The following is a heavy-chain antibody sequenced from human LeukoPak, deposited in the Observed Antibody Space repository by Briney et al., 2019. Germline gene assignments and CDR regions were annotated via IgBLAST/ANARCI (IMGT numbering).Heavy chain of an antibody. V-gene: IGHV4-61*01. CDR2: IYYSGST. J-gene: IGHJ3*02. D-gene: IGHD3-3*02. CDR1: GGSVSSGSYY. CDR3: ARDYQHTFDI. Sequence: SETLSLTCTVSGGSVSSGSYYWSWIRQPPGKGLEWIGYIYYSGSTNYNPSLKSRVTISVDTSKNQFSLKLSSVTAADTAVYYCARDYQHTFDIWGQGTVVTVSS.